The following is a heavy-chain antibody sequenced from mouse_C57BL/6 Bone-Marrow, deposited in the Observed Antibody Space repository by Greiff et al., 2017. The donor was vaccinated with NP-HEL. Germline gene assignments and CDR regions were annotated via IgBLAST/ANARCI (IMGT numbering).Heavy chain of an antibody. V-gene: IGHV2-5*01. J-gene: IGHJ3*01. CDR1: GFSLTSYG. CDR2: IWRGGST. CDR3: ATLTY. Sequence: VKLVESGPGLVQPSQSLSITCTVSGFSLTSYGVHWVRQSPGKGLEWLGVIWRGGSTDYNAAFMSRLSTTKDNSKSQVFFKMNSLQADDTAIYYCATLTYWGQGTLVTVSA.